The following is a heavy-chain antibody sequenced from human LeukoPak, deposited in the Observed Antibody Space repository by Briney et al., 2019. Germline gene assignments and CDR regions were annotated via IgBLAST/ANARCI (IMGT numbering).Heavy chain of an antibody. V-gene: IGHV3-53*01. Sequence: GGSLRLSCSAWGFTLRSNYMRWVRQPPGKGLEWVAVIYSGGSTYYADSVKGRFTISRDNSKNTLYLQMNSLRAEDTAVYYCASGSGSYRTPYYYMDVWGTGTTVTVSS. D-gene: IGHD3-10*01. CDR2: IYSGGST. CDR1: GFTLRSNY. CDR3: ASGSGSYRTPYYYMDV. J-gene: IGHJ6*03.